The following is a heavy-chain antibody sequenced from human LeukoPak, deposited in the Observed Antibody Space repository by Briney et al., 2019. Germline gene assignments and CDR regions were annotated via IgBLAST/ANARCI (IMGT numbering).Heavy chain of an antibody. Sequence: SETLSLTCAVSGGSISSYYWSWIRQPPGKGLEWIGYIYYSGSTNYNPSLKSRVTISVDTSKNQFSLKLSSVTAADTAVYYCARVEGFYCSSASCPLDYWGQGTLVTVSS. D-gene: IGHD2-2*01. CDR1: GGSISSYY. V-gene: IGHV4-59*01. CDR2: IYYSGST. CDR3: ARVEGFYCSSASCPLDY. J-gene: IGHJ4*02.